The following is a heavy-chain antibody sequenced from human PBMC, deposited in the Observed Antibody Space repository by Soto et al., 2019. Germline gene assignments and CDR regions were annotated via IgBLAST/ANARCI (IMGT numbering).Heavy chain of an antibody. CDR3: ARRERANVDTAMVPSYYFDY. CDR2: IYYSGST. CDR1: GGSISSGGYY. J-gene: IGHJ4*02. V-gene: IGHV4-31*03. Sequence: QVQLQESGPGLVKPSQTLSLTCTVSGGSISSGGYYWSWIRQHPGKGLEWIGYIYYSGSTYYNPSLKSRVTISVDTAKNQFSLKRSSVTAADTAVYYCARRERANVDTAMVPSYYFDYWGQGTLVTVSS. D-gene: IGHD5-18*01.